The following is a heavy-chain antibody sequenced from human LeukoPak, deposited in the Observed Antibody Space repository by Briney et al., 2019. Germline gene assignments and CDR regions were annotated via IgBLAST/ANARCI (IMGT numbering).Heavy chain of an antibody. J-gene: IGHJ6*03. Sequence: GGSLSVSCAASGFTITSYEIDWVRQAPGKGLAGVPYISSSGSTIYYADSVKGRFTTSRDNAKNSLYLQMISLRAEDTAVYYCARAGCSSNSCPYYYYYYYMYAWGQGTLVTVSS. D-gene: IGHD2-2*01. V-gene: IGHV3-48*03. CDR3: ARAGCSSNSCPYYYYYYYMYA. CDR1: GFTITSYE. CDR2: ISSSGSTI.